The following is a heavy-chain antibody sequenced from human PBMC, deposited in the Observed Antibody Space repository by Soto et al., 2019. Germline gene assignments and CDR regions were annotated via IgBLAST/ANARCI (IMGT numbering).Heavy chain of an antibody. CDR1: GGSFSGYY. Sequence: SETLSLTCAVYGGSFSGYYCSWIRQPPGKGLEWIGEINHSGSTNYNPSLKSRVTISVDTSKNQFSLKLSSVTAADTAMYYCARGRRPLLVKVVATGRGAFDIWGQGTMVTVSS. J-gene: IGHJ3*02. D-gene: IGHD5-12*01. CDR3: ARGRRPLLVKVVATGRGAFDI. V-gene: IGHV4-34*01. CDR2: INHSGST.